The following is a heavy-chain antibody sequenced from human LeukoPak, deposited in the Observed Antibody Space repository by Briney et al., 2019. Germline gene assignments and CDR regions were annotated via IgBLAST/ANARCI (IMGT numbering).Heavy chain of an antibody. Sequence: SETLSLTCTVSGDSIDNYWSWIRQPPGKGLEWIGYIFYSGGTKYNPSLKSRVAISIAMSKNQFSLNLNSVTAADTAVYYCARGGYGDYKLHYYHYGMDVWGQGTTVTVSS. CDR2: IFYSGGT. CDR1: GDSIDNY. D-gene: IGHD4-17*01. CDR3: ARGGYGDYKLHYYHYGMDV. V-gene: IGHV4-59*01. J-gene: IGHJ6*02.